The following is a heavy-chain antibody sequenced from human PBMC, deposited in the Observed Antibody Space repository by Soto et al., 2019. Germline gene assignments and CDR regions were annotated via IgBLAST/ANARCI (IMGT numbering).Heavy chain of an antibody. CDR1: GFTFSSYS. D-gene: IGHD3-22*01. V-gene: IGHV3-48*02. CDR3: ARDNPVEIEYYDSSGYYRPPNFDY. Sequence: GGSLRLSCAASGFTFSSYSMNWVRQAPGKGLEWVSYISSSSSTIYYADSVKGRFTISRDNAKNSLYLQMNSLRDEDTAVYYCARDNPVEIEYYDSSGYYRPPNFDYWGQGTLVTVSS. CDR2: ISSSSSTI. J-gene: IGHJ4*02.